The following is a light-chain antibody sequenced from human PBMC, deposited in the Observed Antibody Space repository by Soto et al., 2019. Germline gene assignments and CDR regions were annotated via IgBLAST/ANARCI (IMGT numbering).Light chain of an antibody. V-gene: IGKV2D-29*02. CDR1: QSLLHSAGETF. CDR2: EVS. Sequence: VVMTQTPLSLSVTPGQPASISCKSSQSLLHSAGETFLFWYLQKPGQSTQLLIYEVSNRFSGVPDRFSGSGSGTDFTLEISRVEAEDVGFYYCIQSTQLPPTFAQGTRLVIK. J-gene: IGKJ5*01. CDR3: IQSTQLPPT.